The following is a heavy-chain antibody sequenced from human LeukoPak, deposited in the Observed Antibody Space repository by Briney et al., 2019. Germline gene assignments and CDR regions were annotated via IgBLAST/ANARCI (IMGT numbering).Heavy chain of an antibody. D-gene: IGHD1-1*01. Sequence: TLCDSCTVSGGSISSGSYYWSWIRQPAGKGLEWIGRIYTSGSTNYNPSLKSRVTISVDTSKNQFSLKLSSVTAADTAVYYCARDNWNDPNWFDPWGQGSLVTVSS. CDR1: GGSISSGSYY. V-gene: IGHV4-61*02. CDR3: ARDNWNDPNWFDP. J-gene: IGHJ5*02. CDR2: IYTSGST.